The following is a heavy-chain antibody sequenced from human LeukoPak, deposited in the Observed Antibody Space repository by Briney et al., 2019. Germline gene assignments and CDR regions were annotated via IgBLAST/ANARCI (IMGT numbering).Heavy chain of an antibody. Sequence: GGSLRLSCAASGSTFSSSWMNWVRQAPGKGLVWVANIKQDGSETYYVDSVKGRFTISRDNSKNTLYLQMNSLRAEDTAVYYCARDWQSSGWFSGMDVWGQGTTVTVSS. V-gene: IGHV3-7*01. CDR2: IKQDGSET. J-gene: IGHJ6*02. CDR1: GSTFSSSW. D-gene: IGHD6-19*01. CDR3: ARDWQSSGWFSGMDV.